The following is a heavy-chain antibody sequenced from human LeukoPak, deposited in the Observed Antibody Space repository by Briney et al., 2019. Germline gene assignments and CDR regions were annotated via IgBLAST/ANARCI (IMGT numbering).Heavy chain of an antibody. Sequence: SETLSLTCAVYGGSFSGYYWSWIRQPPGKGLEWIGEINHSGSTNYNPSLKSRVAISVDTSKNQFSLKLSSVTAADTAVYYCAIRGYSGYEPNYFGYWGQGTLVTVSS. CDR2: INHSGST. V-gene: IGHV4-34*01. D-gene: IGHD5-12*01. CDR1: GGSFSGYY. CDR3: AIRGYSGYEPNYFGY. J-gene: IGHJ4*02.